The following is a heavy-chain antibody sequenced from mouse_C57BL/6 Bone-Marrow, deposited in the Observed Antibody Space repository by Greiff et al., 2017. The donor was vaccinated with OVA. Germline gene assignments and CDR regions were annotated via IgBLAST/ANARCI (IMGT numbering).Heavy chain of an antibody. D-gene: IGHD1-1*01. CDR1: GYTFTSYW. Sequence: VQLVESGAELVKPGASVKMSCKASGYTFTSYWITWVKQRPGQGLEWIGDIYPGSGSTNYNEKFKSKATLTVDTSSSTAYMQLSSLTSEDSAVYYCARYGSSYDFDYWGQGTTLTVSS. V-gene: IGHV1-55*01. CDR3: ARYGSSYDFDY. CDR2: IYPGSGST. J-gene: IGHJ2*01.